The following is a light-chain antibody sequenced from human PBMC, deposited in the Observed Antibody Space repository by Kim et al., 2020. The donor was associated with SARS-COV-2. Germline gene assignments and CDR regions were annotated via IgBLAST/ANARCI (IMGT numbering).Light chain of an antibody. CDR3: AAWDDSRTVL. V-gene: IGLV1-44*01. CDR2: SNN. CDR1: ISNIGTNT. Sequence: QSVLTQPPSASGTPGQRVTISCSGSISNIGTNTVNWYQQLPGTAPKLLIYSNNQRPSGVPYRFSGSKSGTSASLAISGLQSDDEADYYCAAWDDSRTVLFGGGTQLTVL. J-gene: IGLJ2*01.